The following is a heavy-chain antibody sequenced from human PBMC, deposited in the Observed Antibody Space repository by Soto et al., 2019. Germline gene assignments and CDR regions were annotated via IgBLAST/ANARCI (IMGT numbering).Heavy chain of an antibody. Sequence: PGGSLRLSCAASGFTFSSFTINWVRQAPGKGLEWVSSISSSSTNIYYADSVKGRFTISRDNAKNSLFLQMNSLRAEDTAVYYCARDSGKVLSYWGQGTLVTVSS. CDR1: GFTFSSFT. J-gene: IGHJ4*02. CDR2: ISSSSTNI. CDR3: ARDSGKVLSY. V-gene: IGHV3-21*01. D-gene: IGHD2-2*01.